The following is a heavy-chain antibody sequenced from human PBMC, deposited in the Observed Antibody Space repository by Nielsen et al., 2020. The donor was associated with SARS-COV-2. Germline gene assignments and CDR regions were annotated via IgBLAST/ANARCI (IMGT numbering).Heavy chain of an antibody. CDR1: GFTVSTNY. Sequence: GESLKISCAASGFTVSTNYMTWVRQAPGKGLEWVSVMYSGGTTYYADSVRGRFTISRDNSKNTLYLQMNRLRAEDTAVYYCARQPFCSMTSRRARLLYWGQGTLVSVSS. V-gene: IGHV3-66*04. D-gene: IGHD2-2*01. CDR3: ARQPFCSMTSRRARLLY. CDR2: MYSGGTT. J-gene: IGHJ4*02.